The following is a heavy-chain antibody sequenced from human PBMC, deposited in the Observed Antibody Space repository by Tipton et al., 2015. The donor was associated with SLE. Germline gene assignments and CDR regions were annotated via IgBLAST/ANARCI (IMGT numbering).Heavy chain of an antibody. V-gene: IGHV4-30-4*03. J-gene: IGHJ5*02. CDR2: TYYSGSP. CDR3: PIYYHDSTGLHWFDP. CDR1: GASIYSGSYF. D-gene: IGHD3-22*01. Sequence: TLSLTCTVSGASIYSGSYFWSWIRQPAGKGLEWIGYTYYSGSPYYNPSLKSRVTISLDMSKNQFSLRLSSVTAVDTAVYYCPIYYHDSTGLHWFDPWGQGTLVTVSS.